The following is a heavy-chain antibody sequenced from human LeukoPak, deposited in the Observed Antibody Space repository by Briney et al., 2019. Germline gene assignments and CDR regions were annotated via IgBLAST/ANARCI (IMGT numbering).Heavy chain of an antibody. V-gene: IGHV3-33*01. CDR1: GFTFSSYG. Sequence: GGSLRLSCAASGFTFSSYGMHWVRQAPAKGLEWVAVIWYDGSNKYYADSVKGRFTISRDNSKNTLYLQMNSLRAEDTAVYYCARGVYYDSSGYVTYWGQGTLVTVSS. D-gene: IGHD3-22*01. CDR2: IWYDGSNK. J-gene: IGHJ4*02. CDR3: ARGVYYDSSGYVTY.